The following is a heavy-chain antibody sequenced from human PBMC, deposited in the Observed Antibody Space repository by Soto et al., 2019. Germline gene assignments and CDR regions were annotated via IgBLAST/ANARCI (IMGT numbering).Heavy chain of an antibody. D-gene: IGHD1-20*01. Sequence: EVQLVESGGGLVKPGGSLRLSCAASGFTFSSYSMNWVRQAPGKGLEWVSSISSSSSYIYYADSVKGRFTISRDNAKNSLYRQRSSVRAEDTAVYYCARDITGTIYFDYWGQGTLVTVS. V-gene: IGHV3-21*01. J-gene: IGHJ4*02. CDR1: GFTFSSYS. CDR3: ARDITGTIYFDY. CDR2: ISSSSSYI.